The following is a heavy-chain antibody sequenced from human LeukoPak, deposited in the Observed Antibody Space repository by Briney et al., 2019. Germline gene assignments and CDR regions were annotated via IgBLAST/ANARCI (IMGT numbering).Heavy chain of an antibody. CDR2: IFYSGST. CDR1: GGSISNYY. CDR3: ARYWGPYDNSGAYFDY. J-gene: IGHJ4*02. V-gene: IGHV4-59*08. Sequence: SETLSLTCTVSGGSISNYYWSWIRQPPGKGLEWTGHIFYSGSTNYNPSLKSRVTISEDTSKNQFSLKLSSVTAADTAMYYCARYWGPYDNSGAYFDYWGQGTLVTVSS. D-gene: IGHD3-22*01.